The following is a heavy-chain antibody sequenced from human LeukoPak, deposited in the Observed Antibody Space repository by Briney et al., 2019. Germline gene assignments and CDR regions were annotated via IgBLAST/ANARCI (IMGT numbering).Heavy chain of an antibody. D-gene: IGHD2-2*01. CDR1: GGSISSGDYY. CDR3: ARDQLASSTTPGGMDV. CDR2: IYYSGST. V-gene: IGHV4-30-4*01. Sequence: PSQTLSLTCTVSGGSISSGDYYWSWIRQPPGKGLERIGYIYYSGSTYYNPSLKSRVTISVDTSKNQFSLKLSSVTAADTAVYYCARDQLASSTTPGGMDVWGQGTTVTVSS. J-gene: IGHJ6*02.